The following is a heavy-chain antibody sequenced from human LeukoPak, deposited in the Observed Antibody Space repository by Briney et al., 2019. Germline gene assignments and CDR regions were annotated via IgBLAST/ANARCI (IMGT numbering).Heavy chain of an antibody. CDR1: GFTFSSYG. CDR2: ISYDGSNK. Sequence: GGSLRLSCAASGFTFSSYGMHWVRQAPGKGLEGVAVISYDGSNKYYADSVKGRFTTSRDNSKNTLYLQMNSLRAEDTAVYYCAKDYYDSSGYADPYYFDYWGQGTLVTVSS. CDR3: AKDYYDSSGYADPYYFDY. D-gene: IGHD3-22*01. V-gene: IGHV3-30*18. J-gene: IGHJ4*02.